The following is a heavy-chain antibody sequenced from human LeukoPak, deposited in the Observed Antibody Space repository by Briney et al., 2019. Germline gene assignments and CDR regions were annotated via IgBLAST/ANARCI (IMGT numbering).Heavy chain of an antibody. CDR3: TRAFSSSSSGY. V-gene: IGHV1-8*01. D-gene: IGHD6-6*01. CDR2: MSPNSGNT. CDR1: GYTFTSYD. J-gene: IGHJ4*02. Sequence: GASVRVSCKASGYTFTSYDINWVRQATGQGLEWMGWMSPNSGNTGYAQKFQGRVTMTRNTSISTAYMELSSLRSEDTAVYYCTRAFSSSSSGYWGQGTLVTVSS.